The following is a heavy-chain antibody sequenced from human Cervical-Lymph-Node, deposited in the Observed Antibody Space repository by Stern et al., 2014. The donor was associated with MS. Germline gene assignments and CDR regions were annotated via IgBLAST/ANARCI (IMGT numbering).Heavy chain of an antibody. CDR1: GYTFTSYA. Sequence: QVQLGQSGAEGKKPGASVKVSCKASGYTFTSYAMHWVRQAPGQRLEWMGWINDANGNQKYSRKFQGRVTITRDTSASTAYMELSSLRSEDTAVYYCARGLTYYYDSSGYYYSRGHYYYGMDVWGQGTTVTVSS. CDR2: INDANGNQ. V-gene: IGHV1-3*01. D-gene: IGHD3-22*01. J-gene: IGHJ6*02. CDR3: ARGLTYYYDSSGYYYSRGHYYYGMDV.